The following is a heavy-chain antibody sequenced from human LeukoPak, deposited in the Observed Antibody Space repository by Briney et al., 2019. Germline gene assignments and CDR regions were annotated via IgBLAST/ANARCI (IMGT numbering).Heavy chain of an antibody. CDR3: ARVKMYYYGSGSYFDY. J-gene: IGHJ4*02. D-gene: IGHD3-10*01. V-gene: IGHV4-39*07. Sequence: SETLSLTCTVSGGSISSSSYYWGWIRQPPGKGLEWIGSIYYSGSTYYNPSLKSRVTISVDTSNNQFSLKLSSVTAADTAVYYCARVKMYYYGSGSYFDYWGQGTLVTVSS. CDR1: GGSISSSSYY. CDR2: IYYSGST.